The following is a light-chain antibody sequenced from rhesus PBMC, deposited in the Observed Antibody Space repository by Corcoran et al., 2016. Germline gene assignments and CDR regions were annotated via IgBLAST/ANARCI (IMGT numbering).Light chain of an antibody. Sequence: DIQMTQSPSPLSASVGDTVTITCRASQIISSWLDWYQQKPGKAPKLLRNMTSNLQSGVPSRFSGSGAGTDFTLTITSLQPEDVATYYWLQYSNSPFTFGPGTKLD. CDR2: MTS. V-gene: IGKV1-22*01. J-gene: IGKJ3*01. CDR3: LQYSNSPFT. CDR1: QIISSW.